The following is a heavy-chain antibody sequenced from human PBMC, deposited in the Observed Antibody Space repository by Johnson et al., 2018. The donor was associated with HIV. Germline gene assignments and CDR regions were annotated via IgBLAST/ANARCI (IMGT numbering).Heavy chain of an antibody. CDR3: ARWSRYTYDNDDAYLLHAFDF. J-gene: IGHJ3*01. CDR2: INHDVSAI. CDR1: GFTFSSYW. V-gene: IGHV3-7*01. D-gene: IGHD3-22*01. Sequence: VQLVESGGGLVQPGGSLRLSCAASGFTFSSYWMSWVRQAPGKGLEWVANINHDVSAIHYVDSVKGRFTISRDNAKRSLFLQMNSLRVEDTAVYYCARWSRYTYDNDDAYLLHAFDFWGQGTMVTVSS.